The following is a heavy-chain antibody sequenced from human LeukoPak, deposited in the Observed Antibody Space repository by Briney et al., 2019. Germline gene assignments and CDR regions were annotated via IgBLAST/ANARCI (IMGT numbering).Heavy chain of an antibody. J-gene: IGHJ5*02. D-gene: IGHD3-3*01. CDR3: ARGRNYDFWSGFSNWFDP. V-gene: IGHV4-34*01. CDR1: GGSFSGYY. CDR2: INHSGST. Sequence: SETLSLTCAVYGGSFSGYYWSWIRQPPGKGLEWIGGINHSGSTNYNPSLKSRVTISVDTSKNQFSLKLSSVTAADTAVYYCARGRNYDFWSGFSNWFDPWGQGTLVTVSS.